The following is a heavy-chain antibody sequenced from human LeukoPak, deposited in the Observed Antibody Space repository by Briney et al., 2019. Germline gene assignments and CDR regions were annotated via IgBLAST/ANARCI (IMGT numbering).Heavy chain of an antibody. V-gene: IGHV3-43*02. CDR2: ISGAGGST. Sequence: GGSVRLSCAASGFTFDDYAMHWVRQAPGKGLEWVSVISGAGGSTFYGDSVKGRFTISRDNSKNSLYLQMNSLRTEDTALYYCAKDSSGAFDVWGQGTVVTVSS. D-gene: IGHD1-26*01. CDR1: GFTFDDYA. J-gene: IGHJ3*01. CDR3: AKDSSGAFDV.